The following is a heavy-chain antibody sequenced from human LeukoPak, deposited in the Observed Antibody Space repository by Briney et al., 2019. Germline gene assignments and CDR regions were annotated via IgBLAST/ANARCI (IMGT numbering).Heavy chain of an antibody. CDR2: ISSSASTI. CDR3: ARHVVAVGFDY. D-gene: IGHD3-22*01. Sequence: GGSLRLSCAASGFTFSSYEMNWVRQAPGKGLEWVSYISSSASTINYADSVKGRFTISRDNAKNSLYLQMNSLRAEDTAVYYCARHVVAVGFDYWGQGTLVTVSS. V-gene: IGHV3-48*03. J-gene: IGHJ4*02. CDR1: GFTFSSYE.